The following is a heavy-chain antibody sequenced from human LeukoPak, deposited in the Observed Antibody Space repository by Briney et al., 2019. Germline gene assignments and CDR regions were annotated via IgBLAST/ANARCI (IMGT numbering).Heavy chain of an antibody. J-gene: IGHJ6*03. CDR2: INPNSGGA. D-gene: IGHD2-2*01. CDR1: GYTFTAYY. V-gene: IGHV1-2*02. Sequence: ASVKVSCKASGYTFTAYYMHWVRQAPGQGLEWMGWINPNSGGANYAQKFQGRVTMARDTSISTAYMELSGLRSDETAVYYCARTLLCSSTSCLDYYYYMDVWGKGTTVTVSS. CDR3: ARTLLCSSTSCLDYYYYMDV.